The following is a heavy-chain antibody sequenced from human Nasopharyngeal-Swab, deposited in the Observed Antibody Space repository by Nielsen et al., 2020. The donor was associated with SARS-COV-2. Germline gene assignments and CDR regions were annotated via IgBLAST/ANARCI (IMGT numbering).Heavy chain of an antibody. CDR1: GFTFSSYS. D-gene: IGHD3-3*01. CDR2: ISSSSSYI. V-gene: IGHV3-21*01. J-gene: IGHJ6*02. CDR3: ARDPGPADYDFWSGYPGGMDV. Sequence: GEPLKISCAASGFTFSSYSMNWVRQAPGKGLEWVSSISSSSSYIYHADSVKGRFTISRDNAKNSLYLQMNSLRAEDTAVYYCARDPGPADYDFWSGYPGGMDVWGQGTTVTVSS.